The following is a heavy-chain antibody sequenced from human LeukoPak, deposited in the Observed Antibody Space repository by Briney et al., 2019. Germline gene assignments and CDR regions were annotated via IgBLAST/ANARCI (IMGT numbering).Heavy chain of an antibody. J-gene: IGHJ4*02. CDR3: AKRQKWALPVDY. V-gene: IGHV3-23*01. CDR2: ISGSRGST. Sequence: QSGVSVRLSCAASGFTFCSYAMIWLPPAPGKGLEGVSAISGSRGSTYCADSVKGRFTISRDNAKNALYLQMNSLRAEDTAVYYCAKRQKWALPVDYWGQGTLVTVSS. D-gene: IGHD1-26*01. CDR1: GFTFCSYA.